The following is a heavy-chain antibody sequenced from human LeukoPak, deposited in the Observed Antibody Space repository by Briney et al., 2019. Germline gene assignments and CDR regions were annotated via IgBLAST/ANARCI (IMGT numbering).Heavy chain of an antibody. Sequence: ASVKVSCKASGYTFTGYFMHRVRQAPGQGLEWMGWINPNSGGTNYAQKFQGRVTMTRDTSISTAYMELSRLRSDDTAVYYCARRCSGCSCCLDYWGQGTLVTVSS. J-gene: IGHJ4*02. V-gene: IGHV1-2*02. CDR1: GYTFTGYF. CDR2: INPNSGGT. D-gene: IGHD2-15*01. CDR3: ARRCSGCSCCLDY.